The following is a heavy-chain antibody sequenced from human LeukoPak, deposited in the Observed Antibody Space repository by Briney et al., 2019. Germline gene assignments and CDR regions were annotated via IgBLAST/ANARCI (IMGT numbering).Heavy chain of an antibody. CDR1: GGSISSSSYY. Sequence: PSETLSLTCTVSGGSISSSSYYWGWIRQPPGKGLEWIGSIYYSGSTYYNLSLKSRVTISVDTSKNQFSLKLSSVTAADTAVYYCAVRPGIAAAGRPYYFDYWGQGTLVTVSS. CDR2: IYYSGST. V-gene: IGHV4-39*01. D-gene: IGHD6-13*01. CDR3: AVRPGIAAAGRPYYFDY. J-gene: IGHJ4*02.